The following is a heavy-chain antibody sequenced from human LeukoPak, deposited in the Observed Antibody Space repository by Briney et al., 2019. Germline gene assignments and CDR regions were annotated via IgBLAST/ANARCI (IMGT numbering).Heavy chain of an antibody. Sequence: GGSLRLSCAASGFTFSSYSMNWVRQAPGKGLEWVSYISSSSSTIYYADSVKGRFTISRDNSKNTLYLQMNSLRAEDTAVYYCASGASVGATTIDYWGQGTLVTVSS. CDR2: ISSSSSTI. D-gene: IGHD1-26*01. V-gene: IGHV3-48*01. CDR1: GFTFSSYS. CDR3: ASGASVGATTIDY. J-gene: IGHJ4*02.